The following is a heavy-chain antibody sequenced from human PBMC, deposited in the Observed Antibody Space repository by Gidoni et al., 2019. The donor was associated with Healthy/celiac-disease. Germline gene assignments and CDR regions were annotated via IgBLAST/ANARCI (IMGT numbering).Heavy chain of an antibody. D-gene: IGHD5-12*01. J-gene: IGHJ3*02. CDR3: ARLTVATAAFDI. CDR2: IYYSGST. V-gene: IGHV4-39*01. CDR1: GCSISSSSYY. Sequence: QLQLQESGPGLVKPSETLSLTCTVSGCSISSSSYYWGWIRQPPGKGLEWIGSIYYSGSTYYNPSLKSRVTISVDTSKNQFSLKLSSVTAADTAVYYCARLTVATAAFDIWGQGTMVTVSS.